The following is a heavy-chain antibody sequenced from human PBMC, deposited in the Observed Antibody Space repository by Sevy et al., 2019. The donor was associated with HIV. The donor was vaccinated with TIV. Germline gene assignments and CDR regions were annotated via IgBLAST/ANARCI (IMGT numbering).Heavy chain of an antibody. CDR2: IYHSGST. Sequence: SETLSLTCDVSGGSISRTNWWSWVRQPPGKGLEWIGDIYHSGSTNYNPSLKSRVTISVDKPKRQFSLKLTSVTAADTAVYYCARSQTYHDVMTGHYASYFDSWGQGTLVTVSS. V-gene: IGHV4-4*02. D-gene: IGHD3-9*01. CDR3: ARSQTYHDVMTGHYASYFDS. CDR1: GGSISRTNW. J-gene: IGHJ4*02.